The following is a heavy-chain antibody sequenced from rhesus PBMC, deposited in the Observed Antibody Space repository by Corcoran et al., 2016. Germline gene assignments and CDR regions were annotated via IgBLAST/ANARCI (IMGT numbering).Heavy chain of an antibody. CDR1: GYTFTDYY. J-gene: IGHJ4*01. V-gene: IGHV1-111*02. CDR3: ATDQRYSVGYFDY. Sequence: EVQPVQSGAEVKKPGASVKISCKASGYTFTDYYLHWVRQAPGRGREWREGVDPEEVEAIHAQKFQDRVTITADTSTDTAYRELSSLRAEDTAVYYCATDQRYSVGYFDYWGQGVLVTVSS. CDR2: VDPEEVEA. D-gene: IGHD1-1*01.